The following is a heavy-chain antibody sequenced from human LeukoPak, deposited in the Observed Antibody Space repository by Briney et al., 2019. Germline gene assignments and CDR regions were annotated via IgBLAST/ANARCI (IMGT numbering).Heavy chain of an antibody. V-gene: IGHV4-59*08. Sequence: KPSETLSLTCTVSGGSISSYYWSWIRQPPGKGLEWIGYTYYSGSTNYNPSLKSRVTISVDTSKNQFSLKLSSVTAADTAVYYCARHQGRYCSSTSCYAFDIWGQGTMVTVSS. CDR3: ARHQGRYCSSTSCYAFDI. CDR1: GGSISSYY. D-gene: IGHD2-2*01. CDR2: TYYSGST. J-gene: IGHJ3*02.